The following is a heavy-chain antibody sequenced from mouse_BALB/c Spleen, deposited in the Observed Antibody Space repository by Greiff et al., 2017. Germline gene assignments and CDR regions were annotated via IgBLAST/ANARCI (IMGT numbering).Heavy chain of an antibody. J-gene: IGHJ4*01. D-gene: IGHD1-1*01. V-gene: IGHV1-7*01. Sequence: QVQLKQSGAELAKPGASVKMSCKASGYTFTSYWMHWVKQRPGQGLEWIGYINPSTGYTEYNQKFKDKATLTADKSSSTAYMQLSSLTSEDSAVYYCARAYYGSYYYAMDDWGQGTSVTVSS. CDR1: GYTFTSYW. CDR2: INPSTGYT. CDR3: ARAYYGSYYYAMDD.